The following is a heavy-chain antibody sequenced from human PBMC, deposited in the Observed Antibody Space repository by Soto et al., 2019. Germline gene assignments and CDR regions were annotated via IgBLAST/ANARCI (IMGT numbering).Heavy chain of an antibody. J-gene: IGHJ6*02. CDR3: ARDRVTTNYYYGMDV. V-gene: IGHV4-31*03. CDR2: IYYSGST. CDR1: GGSISGGGYY. Sequence: PSVTLSLTCTVSGGSISGGGYYWSWIHKHPGKGLEWIGYIYYSGSTYYNPSLKSRVTISVDTSKNQFSLKLSSVTAADTAVYYCARDRVTTNYYYGMDVWGQGTTVTVSS. D-gene: IGHD4-4*01.